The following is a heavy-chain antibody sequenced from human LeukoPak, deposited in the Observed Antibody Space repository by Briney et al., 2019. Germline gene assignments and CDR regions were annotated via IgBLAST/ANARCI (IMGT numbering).Heavy chain of an antibody. J-gene: IGHJ4*01. CDR2: ISSSSSYT. D-gene: IGHD6-13*01. Sequence: PGGSLRLSCAASGFTFSDYYMSWIRQAPGKGLEWVSYISSSSSYTNYADSVKGRFTISRDNAKNSLYLQMNSLRAEDTAVYYRAREWIPYTRDDYWGQGTLVTDSS. CDR3: AREWIPYTRDDY. CDR1: GFTFSDYY. V-gene: IGHV3-11*06.